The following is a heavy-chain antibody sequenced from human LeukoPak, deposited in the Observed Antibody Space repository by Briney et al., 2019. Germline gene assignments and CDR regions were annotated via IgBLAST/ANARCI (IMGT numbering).Heavy chain of an antibody. Sequence: ASVKVSCKASGYTFTSYDINWVRQATGQGLEWMGWMNPNSGNTGYAQKFQGRVTMTRNTSISTAYMELSSLRSEDTAVYYCARAEVDIVVVVAAQNGMDVWGQGTTVTVSS. D-gene: IGHD2-15*01. CDR2: MNPNSGNT. V-gene: IGHV1-8*01. CDR1: GYTFTSYD. CDR3: ARAEVDIVVVVAAQNGMDV. J-gene: IGHJ6*02.